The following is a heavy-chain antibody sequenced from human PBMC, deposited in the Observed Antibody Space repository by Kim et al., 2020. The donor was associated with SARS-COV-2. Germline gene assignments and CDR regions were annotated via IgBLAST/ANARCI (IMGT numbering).Heavy chain of an antibody. Sequence: SVQGQVTISTDQSISTAYLQRSSLKASDTAMYYCARIHYYGSGSPYYFDYWGQGTLVTVSS. J-gene: IGHJ4*02. V-gene: IGHV5-51*01. D-gene: IGHD3-10*01. CDR3: ARIHYYGSGSPYYFDY.